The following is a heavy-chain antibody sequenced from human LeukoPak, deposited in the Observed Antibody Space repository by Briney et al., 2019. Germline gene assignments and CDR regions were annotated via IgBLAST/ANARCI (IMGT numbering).Heavy chain of an antibody. Sequence: PSETLSLTCAVSGGSISSGGYSWSWVRQPPGQGLEWIGYIYHSGSTYYNPSLKSRVTISVDRSKNQFSLKLSSVTAADTAVYYCARAISTYYYDSSGYTVFDYWGQGTLVTVSS. CDR3: ARAISTYYYDSSGYTVFDY. V-gene: IGHV4-30-2*01. J-gene: IGHJ4*02. D-gene: IGHD3-22*01. CDR2: IYHSGST. CDR1: GGSISSGGYS.